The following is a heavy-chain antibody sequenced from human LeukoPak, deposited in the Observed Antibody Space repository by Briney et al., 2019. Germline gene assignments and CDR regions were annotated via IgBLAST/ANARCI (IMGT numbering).Heavy chain of an antibody. CDR2: IKQDGSQK. D-gene: IGHD6-6*01. V-gene: IGHV3-7*01. CDR3: ARDQLVRGMDV. J-gene: IGHJ6*03. Sequence: GGSLRLSCAASGFTFNNYLMNWVRQAPGKGLEWVASIKQDGSQKYYVASVKGRFTISRDNAKNSLYLQMNSLRAEDTAVCYCARDQLVRGMDVWGKGTTVTVSS. CDR1: GFTFNNYL.